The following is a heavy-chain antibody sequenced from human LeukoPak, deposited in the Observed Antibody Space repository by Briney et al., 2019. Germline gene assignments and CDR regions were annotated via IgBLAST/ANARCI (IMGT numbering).Heavy chain of an antibody. D-gene: IGHD6-13*01. J-gene: IGHJ4*02. V-gene: IGHV4-4*09. CDR3: ARPSSSWYFDY. CDR1: GGSISSYY. Sequence: ASETLSLTCTGSGGSISSYYWSWIRQPPGKGLEWIGYIYTSGSTNYNPSLKSRVTISVDTSKNQFSLKLSSVTAADTAVYYCARPSSSWYFDYWGQGTLVTVSS. CDR2: IYTSGST.